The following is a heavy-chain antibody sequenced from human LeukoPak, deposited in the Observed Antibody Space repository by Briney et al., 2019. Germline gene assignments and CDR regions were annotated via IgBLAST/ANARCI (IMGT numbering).Heavy chain of an antibody. CDR1: GFTFSSYW. J-gene: IGHJ4*02. CDR2: IKQDGSEK. CDR3: ARAAYYDFWSGYSDLYYFDY. V-gene: IGHV3-7*01. D-gene: IGHD3-3*01. Sequence: GGSLRLSCAASGFTFSSYWVSWVRQAPGKGLEWVANIKQDGSEKYYVDSVKGRFTISRDNAKNSLYLQMNSLRAEDTAVYYCARAAYYDFWSGYSDLYYFDYWGQGTLVTVSS.